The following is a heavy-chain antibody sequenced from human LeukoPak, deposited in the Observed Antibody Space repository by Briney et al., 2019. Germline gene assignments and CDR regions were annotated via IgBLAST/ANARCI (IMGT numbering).Heavy chain of an antibody. CDR1: GGSVSSGSYH. Sequence: SQTLSLTCTVSGGSVSSGSYHWSWIRQPPGKGLEYIGYIYYSGSTNYNPSLKSRVTISLDTSKNQFSLNLRSVTAADTAVYYCARRDYALDYWGQGTLVTVSS. CDR2: IYYSGST. D-gene: IGHD4-17*01. CDR3: ARRDYALDY. V-gene: IGHV4-61*01. J-gene: IGHJ4*02.